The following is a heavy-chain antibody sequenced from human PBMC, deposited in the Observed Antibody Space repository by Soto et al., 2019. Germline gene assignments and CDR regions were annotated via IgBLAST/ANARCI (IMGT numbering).Heavy chain of an antibody. CDR2: ISYDGSNK. Sequence: GGSLRLSCAASGFTFSSYAMHWVRQAPGKGLEWVAVISYDGSNKYYADSVKGRFTISRDNSKNTLYLQMSSLRAEDTAVYYCAKAFSWYDYWGQGTLVTVSS. CDR1: GFTFSSYA. J-gene: IGHJ4*02. D-gene: IGHD6-13*01. CDR3: AKAFSWYDY. V-gene: IGHV3-30-3*01.